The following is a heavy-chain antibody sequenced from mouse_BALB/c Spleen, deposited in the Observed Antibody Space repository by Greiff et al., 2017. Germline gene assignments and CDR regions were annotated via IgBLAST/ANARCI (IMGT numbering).Heavy chain of an antibody. CDR3: ARVDGTWYFDV. CDR1: GFSLTGYG. V-gene: IGHV2-6-7*01. D-gene: IGHD4-1*01. J-gene: IGHJ1*01. Sequence: QVQLKESGPGLVAPSQSLSITCTVSGFSLTGYGVNWVRQPPGKGLEWLGMIWGDGSTDYNSALKSRLSISKDNSKSQVFLKMNSLQTDDTARYYCARVDGTWYFDVWGAGTTVTVSS. CDR2: IWGDGST.